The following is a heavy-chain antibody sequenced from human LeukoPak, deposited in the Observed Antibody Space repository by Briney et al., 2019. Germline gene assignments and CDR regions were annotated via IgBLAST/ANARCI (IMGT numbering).Heavy chain of an antibody. Sequence: SQTLSLTCAISEDSVSSNSAIWNWIRQSPSRGLEWLGRTYYRSKWYSDYAASVKSRITVNPDTSKNQFSLQLTSVTPEDTAVYFCARRRGGAYDDFYYSMDVWGQGTTVTVS. CDR1: EDSVSSNSAI. CDR3: ARRRGGAYDDFYYSMDV. V-gene: IGHV6-1*01. J-gene: IGHJ6*02. D-gene: IGHD2-21*02. CDR2: TYYRSKWYS.